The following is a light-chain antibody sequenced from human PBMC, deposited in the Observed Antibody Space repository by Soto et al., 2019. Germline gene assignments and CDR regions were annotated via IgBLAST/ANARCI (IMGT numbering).Light chain of an antibody. J-gene: IGKJ1*01. CDR1: RRLSGK. Sequence: EIVMTQSPATLSVSPGEGATLSCRASRRLSGKLSWFQQRPGQALRLLIYDTSTRATGVPARFSGSGSGTDFTLTISSLQSEDFAVYYCQQYAEWLWTFGRGTKLEIK. CDR3: QQYAEWLWT. V-gene: IGKV3-15*01. CDR2: DTS.